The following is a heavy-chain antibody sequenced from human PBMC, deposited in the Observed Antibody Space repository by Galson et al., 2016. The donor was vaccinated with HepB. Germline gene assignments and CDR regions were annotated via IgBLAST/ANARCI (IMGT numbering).Heavy chain of an antibody. CDR3: ATILRFLEWGNGH. J-gene: IGHJ4*02. CDR1: GFTFSDFY. V-gene: IGHV3-11*06. CDR2: ISNSRNYT. D-gene: IGHD3-3*01. Sequence: SLRLSCAASGFTFSDFYMTWIRQAPGKGLEWLSYISNSRNYTKYADSVRGRFTISRDNAKNSLYLQMNSLRADDTAVYYCATILRFLEWGNGHWGQGTLVTVSS.